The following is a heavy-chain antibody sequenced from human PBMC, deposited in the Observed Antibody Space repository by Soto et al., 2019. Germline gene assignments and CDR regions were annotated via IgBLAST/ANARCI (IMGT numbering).Heavy chain of an antibody. Sequence: ASVKVPCKASGVTFSSYAISWVRQAPVQGLEWMGGIIPIFGTANYAQKFQGRVAITADESTSTAYMELSSLRSEDTAVYYCARTGAGSASGYYNWFDPWGQGTLVTVSS. V-gene: IGHV1-69*13. CDR2: IIPIFGTA. D-gene: IGHD3-3*01. J-gene: IGHJ5*02. CDR3: ARTGAGSASGYYNWFDP. CDR1: GVTFSSYA.